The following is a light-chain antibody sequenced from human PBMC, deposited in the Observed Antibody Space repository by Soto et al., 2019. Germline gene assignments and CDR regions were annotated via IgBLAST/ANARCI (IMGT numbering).Light chain of an antibody. CDR1: QSISNW. Sequence: DIQMTQSPSTLSASVGDRVTITCRASQSISNWLAWYQQKPGKAPNLLIYKASSLYSGVPSRFSGSGSGTEFTLTISSLQPEDFATYFCQQLNNYPRTFGQGTKVDIK. V-gene: IGKV1-5*03. J-gene: IGKJ1*01. CDR2: KAS. CDR3: QQLNNYPRT.